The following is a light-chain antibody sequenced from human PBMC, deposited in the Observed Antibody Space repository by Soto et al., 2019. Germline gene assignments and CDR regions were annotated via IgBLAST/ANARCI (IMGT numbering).Light chain of an antibody. J-gene: IGKJ2*01. V-gene: IGKV3-15*01. Sequence: EIVMTQSPATLSVSPGKRATLSCRASQSVSSNLAWYQQKPGQAPRLLIYGAATRATGIPARFSGRGSGTEFTLTISSLQSEDCAVYYCQQCNDWPHTFGQGTKLEIK. CDR3: QQCNDWPHT. CDR2: GAA. CDR1: QSVSSN.